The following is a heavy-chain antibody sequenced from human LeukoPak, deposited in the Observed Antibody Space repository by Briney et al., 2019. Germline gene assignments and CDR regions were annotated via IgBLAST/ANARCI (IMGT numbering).Heavy chain of an antibody. CDR3: ARRFSSRSDGNGYHYGHDAFDV. CDR2: IYNSANT. V-gene: IGHV4-59*08. J-gene: IGHJ3*01. CDR1: GDSISSSY. Sequence: KPSETLSLTCSVSGDSISSSYWSWIRQPPGKGLEWIGNIYNSANTNYNPSLQSRVTMSVDTSKSQFSLQLTSVSAADTAVYYCARRFSSRSDGNGYHYGHDAFDVWGQGTLVTVSS. D-gene: IGHD3-22*01.